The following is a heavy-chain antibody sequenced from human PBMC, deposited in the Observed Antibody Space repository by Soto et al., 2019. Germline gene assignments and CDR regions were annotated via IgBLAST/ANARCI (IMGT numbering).Heavy chain of an antibody. CDR2: IFYSGST. Sequence: ETLSLTCTVSGGSISGHYRTWIRQPPGKGLEWIGYIFYSGSTNYNPSLKSRVTISVDTSKNQFSLKLSSVTAADTAVYYCARVGSSGWSPDYWGQGTLVTVSS. J-gene: IGHJ4*02. CDR1: GGSISGHY. V-gene: IGHV4-59*11. CDR3: ARVGSSGWSPDY. D-gene: IGHD6-19*01.